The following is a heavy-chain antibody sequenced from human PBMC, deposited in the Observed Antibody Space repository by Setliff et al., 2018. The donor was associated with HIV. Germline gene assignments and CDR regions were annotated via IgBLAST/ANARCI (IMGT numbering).Heavy chain of an antibody. CDR3: ARDPIYCGGDCYGDY. V-gene: IGHV4-39*07. CDR2: IYHDGTT. D-gene: IGHD2-21*02. CDR1: GFSFRNSFYN. J-gene: IGHJ4*02. Sequence: SETLSLTCNVSGFSFRNSFYNWGWIRQPPGKGLEWIGTIYHDGTTHYNPSLKSRVTLSVDTSKNQFSLNLSSVTAADTAVYYCARDPIYCGGDCYGDYWGQGTPVTVSS.